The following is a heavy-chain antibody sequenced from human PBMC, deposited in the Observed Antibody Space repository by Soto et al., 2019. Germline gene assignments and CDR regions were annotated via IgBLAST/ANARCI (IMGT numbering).Heavy chain of an antibody. D-gene: IGHD6-6*01. J-gene: IGHJ3*02. Sequence: GGSLRLSCAASGFTFSSYDMHWVRQATGKGLEWVSAIGTAGDTYYPGSVKGRFTISRENAKNSLYLQMNSLRAEDTAMYYCARGLSSNDAFDIWGQGTMVTVSS. V-gene: IGHV3-13*01. CDR3: ARGLSSNDAFDI. CDR1: GFTFSSYD. CDR2: IGTAGDT.